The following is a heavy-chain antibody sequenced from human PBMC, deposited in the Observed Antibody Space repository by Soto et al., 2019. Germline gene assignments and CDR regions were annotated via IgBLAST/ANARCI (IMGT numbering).Heavy chain of an antibody. Sequence: QVQLVQSGAEVKKPGSSVKVSCKASGGTFSSYAISWVRQAPGQGLEWMGGIIPIFGTANYAQKFQGRVTITADESTSTAYMELSSLRSEDTAVYYCARDRNWNYLDYDILTGFYYGMDVWGQGTTVTVSS. CDR2: IIPIFGTA. V-gene: IGHV1-69*01. CDR3: ARDRNWNYLDYDILTGFYYGMDV. D-gene: IGHD3-9*01. J-gene: IGHJ6*02. CDR1: GGTFSSYA.